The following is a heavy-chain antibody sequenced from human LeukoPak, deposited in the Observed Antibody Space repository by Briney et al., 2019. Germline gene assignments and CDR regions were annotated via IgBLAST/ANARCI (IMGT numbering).Heavy chain of an antibody. V-gene: IGHV5-51*01. D-gene: IGHD6-19*01. Sequence: GESLKISCKGSGYSFTSYWIGWVRQMPGKGLEWMGIIYPGDSDTRYSPSFQGQVTISADKSISTAYLQWSSLKASDTAMYYCVASDPGYSSGGYGMDVWGQGTTVTVSS. CDR3: VASDPGYSSGGYGMDV. J-gene: IGHJ6*02. CDR2: IYPGDSDT. CDR1: GYSFTSYW.